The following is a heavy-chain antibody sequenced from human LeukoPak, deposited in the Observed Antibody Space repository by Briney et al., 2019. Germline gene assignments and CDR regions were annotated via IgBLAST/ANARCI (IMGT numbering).Heavy chain of an antibody. CDR3: AKGGSPSCYSSSGY. CDR2: ICGSDGSR. CDR1: GFTFSTYA. Sequence: PGGSLRLSCAASGFTFSTYAMSWVRQAPGKWLEWFSAICGSDGSRYYADSVKGRFTISRDNSKNTLYLQMNSLRGEDTAVYYCAKGGSPSCYSSSGYWGQGTLVTVSS. J-gene: IGHJ4*02. V-gene: IGHV3-23*01. D-gene: IGHD2-2*01.